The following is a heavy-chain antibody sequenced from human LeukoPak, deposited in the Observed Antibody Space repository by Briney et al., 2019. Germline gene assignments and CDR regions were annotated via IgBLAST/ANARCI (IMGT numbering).Heavy chain of an antibody. Sequence: SETLSLTCTVSGGSISSSSYYWGWIRQPPGKGLEWIGSIYYSGSTYYNPSLKSRVTISVDTSKNQFSLKLSSVTAADTAVYYCARLPVIVGAALEYYYYYMDVWGQGTTVTVSS. CDR3: ARLPVIVGAALEYYYYYMDV. CDR1: GGSISSSSYY. D-gene: IGHD1-26*01. CDR2: IYYSGST. V-gene: IGHV4-39*07. J-gene: IGHJ6*03.